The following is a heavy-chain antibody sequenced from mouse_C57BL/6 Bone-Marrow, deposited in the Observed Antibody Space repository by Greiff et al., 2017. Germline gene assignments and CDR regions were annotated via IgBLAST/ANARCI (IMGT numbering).Heavy chain of an antibody. CDR1: GYTFTDYY. J-gene: IGHJ1*03. CDR3: ARSILLITTVVDWYFDV. CDR2: IYPGSGNT. D-gene: IGHD1-1*01. Sequence: VQLQQSGPELVKPGASVKISCKASGYTFTDYYINWVKQRPGQGLEWIGWIYPGSGNTTSNEKFKGKATLTVDKSSSTAYMQLSSLTSEDSAVEFCARSILLITTVVDWYFDVWVTGTTVTVSS. V-gene: IGHV1-84*01.